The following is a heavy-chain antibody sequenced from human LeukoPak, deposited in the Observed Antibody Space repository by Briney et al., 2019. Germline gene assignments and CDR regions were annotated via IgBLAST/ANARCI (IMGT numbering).Heavy chain of an antibody. Sequence: SVKVSCKASGGTFSSYAISWVRQAPGHGLEWMGGIIPIFGTANYAQKFQGRVTITADKSTSTAYMELSSLRSEDTAVYYCARGLYYYDSSGSHGQYFDYWGQGTLVTVSS. CDR1: GGTFSSYA. CDR3: ARGLYYYDSSGSHGQYFDY. CDR2: IIPIFGTA. D-gene: IGHD3-22*01. J-gene: IGHJ4*02. V-gene: IGHV1-69*06.